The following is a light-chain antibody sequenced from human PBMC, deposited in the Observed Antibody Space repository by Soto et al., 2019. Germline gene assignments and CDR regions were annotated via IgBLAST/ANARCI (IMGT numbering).Light chain of an antibody. Sequence: QSVLTQPASVSGSPGQSITISCTGSSSDVGAYTSVSWYQQHPGKAPKLMIYGVSNRPSGVSRRFSGSKSGNTASLTISGLQAEDEAHYYCSSYTSDNRDYVFGTGTKVTVL. CDR1: SSDVGAYTS. CDR2: GVS. CDR3: SSYTSDNRDYV. J-gene: IGLJ1*01. V-gene: IGLV2-14*01.